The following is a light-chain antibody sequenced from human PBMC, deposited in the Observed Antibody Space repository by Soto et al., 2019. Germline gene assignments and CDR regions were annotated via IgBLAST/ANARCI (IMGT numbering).Light chain of an antibody. V-gene: IGKV3-20*01. CDR3: QQYGSSLSIT. CDR2: GAS. CDR1: QSVSSSY. J-gene: IGKJ5*01. Sequence: EIVLTQSPCTLSLSPGERATLSCRASQSVSSSYLAWYQQKPGQAPRLLIYGASSRATGIPDRFSGSGSGTDFTLTISRLEPEDFAVYYCQQYGSSLSITFGQGTRLEIK.